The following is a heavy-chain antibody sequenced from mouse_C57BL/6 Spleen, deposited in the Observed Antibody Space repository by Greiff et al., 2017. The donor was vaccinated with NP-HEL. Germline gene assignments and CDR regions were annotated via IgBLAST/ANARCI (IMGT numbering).Heavy chain of an antibody. J-gene: IGHJ2*01. D-gene: IGHD2-4*01. V-gene: IGHV1-4*01. Sequence: QVQLKESGAELARPGASVKMSCKASGYTFTSYTMHWVKQRPGQGLEWIGYINPSSGYTKYNQKFKDKATLTADKSSSTAYMQLSSLTSEDAAVYYCARQDDSFDYWGQGTTLTVAS. CDR3: ARQDDSFDY. CDR2: INPSSGYT. CDR1: GYTFTSYT.